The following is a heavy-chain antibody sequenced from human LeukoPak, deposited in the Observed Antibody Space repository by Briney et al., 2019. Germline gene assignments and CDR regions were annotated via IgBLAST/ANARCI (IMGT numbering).Heavy chain of an antibody. CDR3: ARDSPLIYCSSTSCYRYYFDY. CDR1: GFTFSSYG. D-gene: IGHD2-2*01. Sequence: GGSLRLSCAASGFTFSSYGMSWVRQAPGKGLEWVSATSGSGGSTYYADSVKGRFTISRDNSKNTLYLQMNSLRAEDTAVYYCARDSPLIYCSSTSCYRYYFDYWGQGTLVTVSS. CDR2: TSGSGGST. J-gene: IGHJ4*02. V-gene: IGHV3-23*01.